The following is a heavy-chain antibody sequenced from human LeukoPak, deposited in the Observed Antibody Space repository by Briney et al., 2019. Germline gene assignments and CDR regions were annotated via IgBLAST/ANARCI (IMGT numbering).Heavy chain of an antibody. D-gene: IGHD3-3*01. Sequence: PTETLSLTCAVYGGSFSGYYWSWIRQPPGKGLEWIGEINHSGSTNYNPSLKSRVTISVDTSKNQFSLKLSSVTAADTAVYYCARGYSNYDFWSGYYTRGYFDYWGQGTLSPSPQ. CDR2: INHSGST. CDR3: ARGYSNYDFWSGYYTRGYFDY. J-gene: IGHJ4*02. V-gene: IGHV4-34*01. CDR1: GGSFSGYY.